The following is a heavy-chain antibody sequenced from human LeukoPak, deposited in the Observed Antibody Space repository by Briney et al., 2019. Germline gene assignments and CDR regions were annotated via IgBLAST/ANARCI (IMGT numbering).Heavy chain of an antibody. CDR2: IYHSGST. Sequence: PSETLSLTCTVSGGSISSSSYYWSWIRQPPGKGLEWIGYIYHSGSTYYNPSLKSRVTISVDRSKNQFSLKLSSVTAADTAVYYCARDRGGYCSSTSCYEPGDIWGQGTMVTASS. D-gene: IGHD2-2*01. CDR3: ARDRGGYCSSTSCYEPGDI. CDR1: GGSISSSSYY. V-gene: IGHV4-30-2*01. J-gene: IGHJ3*02.